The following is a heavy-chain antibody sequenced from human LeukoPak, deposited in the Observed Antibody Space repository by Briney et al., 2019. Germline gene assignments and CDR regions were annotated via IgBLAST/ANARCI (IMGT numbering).Heavy chain of an antibody. CDR3: ARDLSDTPDYDILTGYYGGTFDY. Sequence: ASVKVSCKASGYTFTSYGISWVRQAPGQGLEWMGWISAYNGNTNYAQKLQGRVTMTTDTSTSTAYMELRSLRSDDTAVYYCARDLSDTPDYDILTGYYGGTFDYWGQGTLVTVSS. J-gene: IGHJ4*02. D-gene: IGHD3-9*01. CDR2: ISAYNGNT. V-gene: IGHV1-18*01. CDR1: GYTFTSYG.